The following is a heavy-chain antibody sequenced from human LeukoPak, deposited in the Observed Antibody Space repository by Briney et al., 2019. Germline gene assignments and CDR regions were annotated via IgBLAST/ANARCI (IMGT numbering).Heavy chain of an antibody. D-gene: IGHD6-6*01. J-gene: IGHJ4*02. CDR2: VSGSGGST. CDR1: GFTFSSYA. V-gene: IGHV3-23*01. Sequence: GGSLRLSCAASGFTFSSYAVSWVRQAPGKGLEWVSAVSGSGGSTFYADSVKGRFTISRDNSKNTLYLHMTSLRAEDTAVYYCAKDRYGNSSPYYFDYWGQGTLVTVSS. CDR3: AKDRYGNSSPYYFDY.